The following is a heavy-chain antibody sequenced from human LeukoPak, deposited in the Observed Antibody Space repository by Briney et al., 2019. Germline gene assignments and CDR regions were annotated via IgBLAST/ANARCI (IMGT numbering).Heavy chain of an antibody. J-gene: IGHJ4*02. V-gene: IGHV3-43*02. CDR1: GFTFSSYA. CDR3: AKARRSGTHYSDSDF. D-gene: IGHD1-26*01. Sequence: GGSLRLSCAASGFTFSSYAMYWVRQAPGKGLEWVSLISGDGGTTSYADSVKGRFTISRDNSENSLNLQMKSLRSEDTALYYCAKARRSGTHYSDSDFWGQGTLVTVCS. CDR2: ISGDGGTT.